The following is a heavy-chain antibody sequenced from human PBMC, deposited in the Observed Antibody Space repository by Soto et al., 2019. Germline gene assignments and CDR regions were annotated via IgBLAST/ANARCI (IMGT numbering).Heavy chain of an antibody. CDR2: IKEDGNQK. V-gene: IGHV3-7*01. J-gene: IGHJ4*02. Sequence: GGSLRLSCAASGFTFSNFYMTWVRQAPGKGVEWVANIKEDGNQKYYMGSVRGRFTMSRDNAKNSLDLQMNSLRAENTAVYYCACPTAYSRDNWGQGTPVTVSS. CDR1: GFTFSNFY. D-gene: IGHD3-16*01. CDR3: ACPTAYSRDN.